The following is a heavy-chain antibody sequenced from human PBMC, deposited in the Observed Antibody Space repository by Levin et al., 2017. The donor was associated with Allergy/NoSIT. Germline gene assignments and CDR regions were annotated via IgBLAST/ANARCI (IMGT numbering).Heavy chain of an antibody. Sequence: SQTLSLPCIVSGDSIRSSKYYWGWFRQPPGKGLEWIGTISYSGSTYYNPSLQSRVSISVDTSKNHFSLKLTSVTAAATAVYYCASPPANIEYFQHWGQGTLVTASS. V-gene: IGHV4-39*01. J-gene: IGHJ1*01. D-gene: IGHD1/OR15-1a*01. CDR1: GDSIRSSKYY. CDR3: ASPPANIEYFQH. CDR2: ISYSGST.